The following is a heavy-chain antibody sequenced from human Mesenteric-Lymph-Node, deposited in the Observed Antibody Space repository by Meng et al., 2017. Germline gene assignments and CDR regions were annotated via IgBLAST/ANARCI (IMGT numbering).Heavy chain of an antibody. CDR3: ARASFHYDILTGYSFYYYGMDV. CDR1: GYTFTSYD. Sequence: ASVKVSCKASGYTFTSYDINWVRQATGQGLEWMGWMNPNSGNTGYAQKFQGRVTITRNTSISTAYMELSRLRSDDTAVYYCARASFHYDILTGYSFYYYGMDVWGQGTTVTVSS. CDR2: MNPNSGNT. D-gene: IGHD3-9*01. V-gene: IGHV1-8*03. J-gene: IGHJ6*02.